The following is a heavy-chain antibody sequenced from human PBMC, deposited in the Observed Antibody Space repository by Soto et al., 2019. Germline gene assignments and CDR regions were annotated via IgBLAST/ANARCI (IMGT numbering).Heavy chain of an antibody. J-gene: IGHJ6*02. D-gene: IGHD6-13*01. V-gene: IGHV4-59*01. CDR3: ASSNIATAGFYYYGMDV. Sequence: SETLSLTCTVSGGSISSYYWSWIRQPPGKGLEWIGYIYYSGSTNYNPSLKSRVTISVDTSKNQFSLKLSSVTAADTAVYYCASSNIATAGFYYYGMDVWGRGATVTVSS. CDR1: GGSISSYY. CDR2: IYYSGST.